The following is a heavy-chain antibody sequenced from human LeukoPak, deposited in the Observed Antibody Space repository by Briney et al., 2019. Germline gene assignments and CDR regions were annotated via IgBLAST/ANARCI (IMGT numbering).Heavy chain of an antibody. CDR1: GHTFTHYY. V-gene: IGHV1-46*01. Sequence: ASGDPSCHVSGHTFTHYYIRCARHPPGPGHESMGIINSIVSSTCYTQYFQGRVTMTSDPSTSTVYMELSSLKSEDTALYYCAGGTTNTTGAFDMWGQGTMFTVSS. CDR3: AGGTTNTTGAFDM. D-gene: IGHD1-1*01. CDR2: INSIVSST. J-gene: IGHJ3*02.